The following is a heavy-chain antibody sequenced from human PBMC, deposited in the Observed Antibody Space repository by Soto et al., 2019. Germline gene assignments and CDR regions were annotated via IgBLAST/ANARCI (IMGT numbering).Heavy chain of an antibody. D-gene: IGHD5-18*01. CDR3: ASSIWLDYYYGMDV. CDR1: GGSISSYY. CDR2: IYYSGST. J-gene: IGHJ6*02. V-gene: IGHV4-59*01. Sequence: SETLSLTCTVSGGSISSYYWSWIRQPPGKGLEWIGYIYYSGSTNYNPSLKSRVTISVDTSKNQFSLKLSSVTAADTAVYYCASSIWLDYYYGMDVWGQGTTVTVSS.